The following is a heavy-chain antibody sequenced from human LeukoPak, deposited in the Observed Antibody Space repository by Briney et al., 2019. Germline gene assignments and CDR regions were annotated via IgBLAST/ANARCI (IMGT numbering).Heavy chain of an antibody. CDR3: AKDIGGYGSGSNAIDY. V-gene: IGHV3-9*01. CDR1: GFTFDDYA. J-gene: IGHJ4*02. D-gene: IGHD3-10*01. CDR2: ISWNSGSI. Sequence: GGSLRLSCAASGFTFDDYAMHWVRHAPGKGLEWVSGISWNSGSIGYADSVKGRFTISRDNAKNSLYLQMNSLRAEDTALYYCAKDIGGYGSGSNAIDYWGQGTLVTVSS.